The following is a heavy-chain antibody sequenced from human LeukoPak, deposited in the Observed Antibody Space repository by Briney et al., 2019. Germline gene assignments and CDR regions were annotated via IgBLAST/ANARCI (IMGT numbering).Heavy chain of an antibody. CDR2: IRTKVYGETT. V-gene: IGHV3-49*03. CDR3: TFPNYYDSSGSYY. J-gene: IGHJ4*02. Sequence: GGSLKLSCTVSGFIFGDYSMSWFRQAPGKGLEWVGLIRTKVYGETTEYAASVRGRFTISRDDPNSIAYLQMNSLKTEDTAVYYCTFPNYYDSSGSYYWGQGTLVTVSS. D-gene: IGHD3-22*01. CDR1: GFIFGDYS.